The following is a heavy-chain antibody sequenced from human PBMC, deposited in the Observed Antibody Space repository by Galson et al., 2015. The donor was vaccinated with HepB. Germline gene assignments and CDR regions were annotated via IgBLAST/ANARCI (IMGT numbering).Heavy chain of an antibody. CDR3: TAGTFSGSGWPFNY. D-gene: IGHD6-19*01. CDR1: GFSFTNAW. Sequence: SLRLSCAASGFSFTNAWMSWVRQAPGKGLEWVVRIKRKSDGGSTEYAAPVKGRFTMSRDDSKNTLVLQMNSLKTEDTAVYYCTAGTFSGSGWPFNYWGQGTLVTVSS. V-gene: IGHV3-15*01. CDR2: IKRKSDGGST. J-gene: IGHJ4*02.